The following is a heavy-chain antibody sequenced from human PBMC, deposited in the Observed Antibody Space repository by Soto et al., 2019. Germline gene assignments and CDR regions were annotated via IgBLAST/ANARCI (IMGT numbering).Heavy chain of an antibody. J-gene: IGHJ6*02. CDR1: GFTFSSYA. CDR2: ISGSGGST. CDR3: AKAPSYYYYYGMDV. V-gene: IGHV3-23*01. Sequence: GGSLRLSCAASGFTFSSYAMSWVRQAPGKGLEWVSAISGSGGSTYYADSVKGRFTISRDNSKNTLYLQMNSLRAEDTAVYYCAKAPSYYYYYGMDVWGQGTTVTVS.